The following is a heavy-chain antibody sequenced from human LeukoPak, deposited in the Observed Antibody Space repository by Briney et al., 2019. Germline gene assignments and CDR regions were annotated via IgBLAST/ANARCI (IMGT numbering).Heavy chain of an antibody. Sequence: AGTLSLSCVASGFTFSNYWMSWVRQAPGKGLEWVGNIKEDGSEQYYVDSMKDRLTIARDNAKTLLSLQITSLRAEDTAVYYCARGKTYSDYWGQGTLVTVSS. CDR1: GFTFSNYW. CDR3: ARGKTYSDY. D-gene: IGHD2-21*01. V-gene: IGHV3-7*01. CDR2: IKEDGSEQ. J-gene: IGHJ4*02.